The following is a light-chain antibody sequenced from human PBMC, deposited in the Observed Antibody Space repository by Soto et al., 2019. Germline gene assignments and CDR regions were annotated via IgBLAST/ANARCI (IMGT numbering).Light chain of an antibody. V-gene: IGLV2-14*01. J-gene: IGLJ1*01. CDR2: DVS. Sequence: QSVLTQPASVSGSPGQSITISCTGTSSDVGAYSYVSWYQQHPGKAPKLIIYDVSDRPSGISNRFSGSKSDNTASLTISGLQAEDEAEYYCSSYTSSRTYVFGTGTRSPS. CDR1: SSDVGAYSY. CDR3: SSYTSSRTYV.